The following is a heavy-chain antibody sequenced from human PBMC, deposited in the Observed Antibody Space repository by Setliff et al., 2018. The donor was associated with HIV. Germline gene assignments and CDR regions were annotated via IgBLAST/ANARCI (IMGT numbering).Heavy chain of an antibody. Sequence: ASVKVSCKASGYTFSYAMHWVRQAPGQRLEWMGWINSDNGNTKFSQKFQGRLTITADTTASTAYMVLSSLTSEDTAVYYCARGGAREYQLLYNYFDPWGQGTLVTVSS. D-gene: IGHD2-2*01. CDR2: INSDNGNT. V-gene: IGHV1-3*01. J-gene: IGHJ5*02. CDR3: ARGGAREYQLLYNYFDP. CDR1: GYTFSYA.